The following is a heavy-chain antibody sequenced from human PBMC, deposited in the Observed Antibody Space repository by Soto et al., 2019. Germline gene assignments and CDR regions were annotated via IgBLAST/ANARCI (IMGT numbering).Heavy chain of an antibody. CDR1: GYTFSTSA. Sequence: EASVKVSCKASGYTFSTSAMNWVRQAPGQRLEWMGWINPDNGNTKYSPNFRGRVTITRDTSASTAYMELSGLRSEDTAVYYCARDQYDFWSGYSSSNYGMDVWGQGTTVTVS. CDR3: ARDQYDFWSGYSSSNYGMDV. V-gene: IGHV1-3*01. CDR2: INPDNGNT. J-gene: IGHJ6*02. D-gene: IGHD3-3*01.